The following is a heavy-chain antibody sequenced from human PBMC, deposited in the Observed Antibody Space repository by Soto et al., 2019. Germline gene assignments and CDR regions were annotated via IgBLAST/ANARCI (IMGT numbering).Heavy chain of an antibody. D-gene: IGHD1-26*01. J-gene: IGHJ5*02. CDR3: AREWLIVGATTNWFDP. CDR1: GGSISSGGYY. V-gene: IGHV4-31*03. CDR2: IYYSGST. Sequence: SETLSLTCTVSGGSISSGGYYWSWIRQHPGKGLEWIGYIYYSGSTYYNPSLKSRVTISVDTSKNQFSLKLSSVTAADTAVYYCAREWLIVGATTNWFDPWGQGTLVTVSS.